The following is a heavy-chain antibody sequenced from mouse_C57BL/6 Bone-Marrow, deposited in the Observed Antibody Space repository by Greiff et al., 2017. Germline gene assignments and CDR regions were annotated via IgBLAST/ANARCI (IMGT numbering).Heavy chain of an antibody. Sequence: QVQLKESGAELARPGASVKLSCKASGYTFTSYGISWVKQRTGQGLEWIGEIYPRSGNTYYNEKFKGKATLTADKSSSTAYMELRSLTSEDSAVYFCARERGYYGSLDYWGQGTTLTVSS. V-gene: IGHV1-81*01. D-gene: IGHD1-1*01. CDR3: ARERGYYGSLDY. CDR2: IYPRSGNT. CDR1: GYTFTSYG. J-gene: IGHJ2*01.